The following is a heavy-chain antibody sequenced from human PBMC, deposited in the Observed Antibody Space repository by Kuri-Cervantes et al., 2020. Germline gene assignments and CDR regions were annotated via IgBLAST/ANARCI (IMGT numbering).Heavy chain of an antibody. J-gene: IGHJ5*02. CDR3: ARDRGRKTPNWFDP. CDR2: INPNSGGT. D-gene: IGHD3-10*01. Sequence: ASVKVSCKASGYTFTGYYMHWVRQAPGQGLEWMGWINPNSGGTNYAQKFQGRVTMTRDTSISTAYMVLSRLRSDDTAVYYCARDRGRKTPNWFDPWGQGTLVTVSS. CDR1: GYTFTGYY. V-gene: IGHV1-2*02.